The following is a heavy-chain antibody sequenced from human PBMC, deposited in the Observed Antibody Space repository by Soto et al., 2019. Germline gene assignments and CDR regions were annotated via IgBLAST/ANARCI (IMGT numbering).Heavy chain of an antibody. J-gene: IGHJ6*02. V-gene: IGHV3-7*05. Sequence: GGSLRLSCAASGFTFSSYWMSWVRQAPGKGLERVANIKQDGSEKYYVDSVKGRFTISRDNAKNSLYLQMNSLRAEDTAVYYCARNWVDTAMVYYYYYGMDVWGQGTTVTVS. D-gene: IGHD5-18*01. CDR1: GFTFSSYW. CDR2: IKQDGSEK. CDR3: ARNWVDTAMVYYYYYGMDV.